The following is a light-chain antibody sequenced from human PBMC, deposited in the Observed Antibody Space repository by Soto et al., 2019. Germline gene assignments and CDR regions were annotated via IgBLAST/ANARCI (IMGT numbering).Light chain of an antibody. V-gene: IGKV1-5*01. CDR1: QSISSG. CDR2: DAS. J-gene: IGKJ1*01. CDR3: QQYNSYSWT. Sequence: DIQMTQSPSTLSESVGDRVTITCRASQSISSGLAWYQQKPGKAPKLLIYDASSLESGVPSRFIGSGSGTEFTITISSLQPDAFATYYCQQYNSYSWTFGQGTTVEIK.